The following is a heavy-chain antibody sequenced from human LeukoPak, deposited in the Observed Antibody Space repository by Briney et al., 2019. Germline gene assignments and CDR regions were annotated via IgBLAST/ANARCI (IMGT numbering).Heavy chain of an antibody. CDR2: IYHSGST. V-gene: IGHV4-38-2*02. D-gene: IGHD3-10*01. J-gene: IGHJ6*03. Sequence: SETLSLTCTVSGYSISSGYYWGWIRQPPGKGLEWIGSIYHSGSTYYNPSLKSRVTISVDTSKNQFSLKLRSVTAADTAVYYCARGSIRGSNYYYYMDVWGKGTTVTISS. CDR3: ARGSIRGSNYYYYMDV. CDR1: GYSISSGYY.